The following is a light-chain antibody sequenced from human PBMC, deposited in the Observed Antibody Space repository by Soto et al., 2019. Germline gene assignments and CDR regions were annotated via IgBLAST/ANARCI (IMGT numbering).Light chain of an antibody. Sequence: EIVLTQSPATLSLSPGERATLSFRASQSVSSYLAWYQQKPGQAPRLLIYDASNRATGIPARFSGSGSGTDFTLTISSLEPEDFAVYYCQQRSNGPPTFGQGTKLEIK. J-gene: IGKJ2*01. CDR3: QQRSNGPPT. CDR1: QSVSSY. V-gene: IGKV3-11*01. CDR2: DAS.